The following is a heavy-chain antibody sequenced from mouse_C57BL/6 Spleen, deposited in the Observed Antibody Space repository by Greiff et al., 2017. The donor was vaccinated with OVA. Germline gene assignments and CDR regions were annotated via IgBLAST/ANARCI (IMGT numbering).Heavy chain of an antibody. J-gene: IGHJ4*01. V-gene: IGHV5-17*01. CDR1: GFTFSDYG. CDR2: ISSGSSTI. CDR3: ARRRRDYYAMDY. Sequence: EVNLVESGGGLVKPGGSLKLSCAASGFTFSDYGMHWVRQAPEKGLEWVAYISSGSSTIYYADTVKGRFTISRDNAKNTLFLQMTSLRSEDTAMYYCARRRRDYYAMDYWGQGTSVTVSS.